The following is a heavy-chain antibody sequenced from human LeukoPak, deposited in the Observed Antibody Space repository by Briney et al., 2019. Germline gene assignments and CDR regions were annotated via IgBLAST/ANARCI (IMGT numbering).Heavy chain of an antibody. D-gene: IGHD5-12*01. CDR3: ARGSPFEATDAFDI. V-gene: IGHV3-23*01. J-gene: IGHJ3*02. CDR1: GFTFSSSA. Sequence: GGSLRLSCAASGFTFSSSAMSWVRQAPGKGLEWVSSISGSGSGGSTYYADSVKGRFTISRDNSKNTLYLQMNSLRAEDTAVYYCARGSPFEATDAFDIWGQGTMVTVSS. CDR2: ISGSGSGGST.